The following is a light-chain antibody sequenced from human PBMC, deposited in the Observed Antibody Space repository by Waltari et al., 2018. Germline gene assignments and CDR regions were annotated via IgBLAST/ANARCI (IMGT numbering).Light chain of an antibody. CDR2: VNSDGSH. V-gene: IGLV4-69*01. CDR3: QTGGHGTWV. J-gene: IGLJ3*02. Sequence: QLVVPQSPSASASLGASVKLTCTLSSGHSSNIIAWLPQQPEKGPRYLMKVNSDGSHSRGDEIPDRFSGSSSGAERHLTISSLQAEDEADYYCQTGGHGTWVFGGGTKLTVL. CDR1: SGHSSNI.